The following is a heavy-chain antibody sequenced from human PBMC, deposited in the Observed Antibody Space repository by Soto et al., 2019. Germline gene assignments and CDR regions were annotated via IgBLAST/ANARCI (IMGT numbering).Heavy chain of an antibody. Sequence: SETLSLTCTVSGGSISSYYWSWIRQPPGKGLEWIGYIYYSGSTNYNPSLKSRVTISVDTSKNQFSLKLSSVTAADTAVYYCARSYSSGWYWFDPWGQGTLVTVSS. CDR3: ARSYSSGWYWFDP. CDR1: GGSISSYY. V-gene: IGHV4-59*01. J-gene: IGHJ5*02. D-gene: IGHD6-19*01. CDR2: IYYSGST.